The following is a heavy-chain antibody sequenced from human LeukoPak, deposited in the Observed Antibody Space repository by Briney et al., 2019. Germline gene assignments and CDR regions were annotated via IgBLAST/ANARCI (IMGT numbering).Heavy chain of an antibody. D-gene: IGHD4-17*01. CDR1: GFTFTRYA. V-gene: IGHV3-23*01. CDR3: ANAPTGPYRFDY. Sequence: GGSLRLSCAASGFTFTRYAMTWVRQAPGKGLEWVSTISDTGGFTFYADSVRGRFTISRDNSKNTLYLQMNSLRPDDTAVYYCANAPTGPYRFDYWGQGTLVTVSS. J-gene: IGHJ4*02. CDR2: ISDTGGFT.